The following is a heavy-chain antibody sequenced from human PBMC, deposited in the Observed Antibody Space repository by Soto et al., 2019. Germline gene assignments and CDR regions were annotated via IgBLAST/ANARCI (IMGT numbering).Heavy chain of an antibody. CDR1: GFTFSSYA. J-gene: IGHJ4*02. D-gene: IGHD5-18*01. V-gene: IGHV3-23*01. CDR2: ISGSGGST. CDR3: AKIPPGYSYGYFYFDY. Sequence: GGSLRLSCAASGFTFSSYAMSWVRQAPGKGLEWVSAISGSGGSTYYADSVKGRFTISRDNSKNTLYLQMNSLRAEDTAVYYCAKIPPGYSYGYFYFDYWGPGILVTVSS.